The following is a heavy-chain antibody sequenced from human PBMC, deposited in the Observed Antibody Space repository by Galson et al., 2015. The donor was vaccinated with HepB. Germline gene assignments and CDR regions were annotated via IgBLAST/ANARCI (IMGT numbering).Heavy chain of an antibody. CDR2: INTNSDNP. D-gene: IGHD6-13*01. V-gene: IGHV7-4-1*02. CDR3: ARRRGSSGYGDGMDV. J-gene: IGHJ6*02. Sequence: SVKVSCKASGYTFTTYAMNWVRQAPGQGLEWMGRINTNSDNPTYAQGFTGQFVISLDTSVSTAYLQISSLKAEDTAVYYCARRRGSSGYGDGMDVWGQGTTVTVSS. CDR1: GYTFTTYA.